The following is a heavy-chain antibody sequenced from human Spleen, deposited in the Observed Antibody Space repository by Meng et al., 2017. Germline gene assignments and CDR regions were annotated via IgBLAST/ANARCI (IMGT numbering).Heavy chain of an antibody. CDR3: ARGGDSSSWASYYYYYYGMDV. Sequence: SETLSLTCTVSGGSISSGGYYWSWIRQHPGKGLEWIGYIYYSGSTYYNPPLKSRVTISVDTSKNQFSLKLSSVTAADTAVYYCARGGDSSSWASYYYYYYGMDVWGQGTTVTVAS. CDR2: IYYSGST. V-gene: IGHV4-31*03. CDR1: GGSISSGGYY. J-gene: IGHJ6*02. D-gene: IGHD6-13*01.